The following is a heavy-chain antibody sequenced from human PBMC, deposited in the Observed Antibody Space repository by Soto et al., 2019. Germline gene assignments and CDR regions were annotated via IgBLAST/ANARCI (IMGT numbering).Heavy chain of an antibody. CDR1: GGTFSSYT. J-gene: IGHJ6*03. CDR2: IIPILGIA. V-gene: IGHV1-69*04. CDR3: AIDEEQLERSAGYYYYYMDV. Sequence: VASVKVSCKASGGTFSSYTISWVRQAPGQGLEWMGRIIPILGIANYAQKFQGRVTITADKSTSTAYMELSSLRSEDTAVYYCAIDEEQLERSAGYYYYYMDVWGKGTTVTVSS. D-gene: IGHD1-1*01.